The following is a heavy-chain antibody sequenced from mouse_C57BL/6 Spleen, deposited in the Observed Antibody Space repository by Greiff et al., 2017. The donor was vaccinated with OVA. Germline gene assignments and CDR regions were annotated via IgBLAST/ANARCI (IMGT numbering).Heavy chain of an antibody. CDR3: ARQGNYDYAMDY. CDR2: INYDGSST. V-gene: IGHV5-16*01. CDR1: GFPFSDYY. D-gene: IGHD2-1*01. J-gene: IGHJ4*01. Sequence: DVKLVESEGGLVQPGSSMKLSCTASGFPFSDYYMAWVRQVPEKGLEWVANINYDGSSTYYLDSLKSRFIISRDNAKNILYLQMSSLKSEDTATYYCARQGNYDYAMDYWGQGTSVTVSS.